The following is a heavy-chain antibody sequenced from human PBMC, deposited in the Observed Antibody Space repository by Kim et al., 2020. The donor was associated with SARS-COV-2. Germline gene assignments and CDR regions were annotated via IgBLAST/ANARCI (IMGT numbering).Heavy chain of an antibody. V-gene: IGHV3-15*01. CDR3: TTGRLPLRREWELSRAFDI. D-gene: IGHD1-26*01. CDR2: IKSKTDGGTT. J-gene: IGHJ3*02. Sequence: GGSLRLSCAASGFTFSNAWMSWVRQAPGKGLEWVGRIKSKTDGGTTDYAAPVKGRFTISRDDSKNTLYLQMNSLKTEDTAVYYCTTGRLPLRREWELSRAFDIWGQGTMVTVSS. CDR1: GFTFSNAW.